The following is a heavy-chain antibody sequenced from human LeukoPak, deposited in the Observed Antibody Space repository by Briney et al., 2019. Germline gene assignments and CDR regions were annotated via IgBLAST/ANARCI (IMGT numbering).Heavy chain of an antibody. J-gene: IGHJ6*04. Sequence: SKTLSLTCTVSGGSISSYYWSWIRQPPGKGLEWIGYIYYSGSTNYNPSLKSRVTISVDTSKNQFSLKLSSVTAADTAVYYCARGDIVVVPAAIAYGMDVWGKGTTVTVSS. CDR3: ARGDIVVVPAAIAYGMDV. V-gene: IGHV4-59*01. D-gene: IGHD2-2*01. CDR1: GGSISSYY. CDR2: IYYSGST.